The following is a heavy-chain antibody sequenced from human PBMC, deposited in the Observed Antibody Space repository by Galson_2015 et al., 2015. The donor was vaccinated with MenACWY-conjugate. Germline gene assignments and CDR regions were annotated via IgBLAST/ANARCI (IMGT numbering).Heavy chain of an antibody. V-gene: IGHV3-23*01. Sequence: SLRLSCAASGFTFSSYAMTWVRQAPGKGLEWVSAISGSGGSTYYADSAKGRFTISRDNSKNTLYLQMNSLRAEDTAVYYCARSFMITFGGVMKEYYFNYWGQGTLVTVSS. CDR2: ISGSGGST. D-gene: IGHD3-16*01. CDR3: ARSFMITFGGVMKEYYFNY. J-gene: IGHJ4*02. CDR1: GFTFSSYA.